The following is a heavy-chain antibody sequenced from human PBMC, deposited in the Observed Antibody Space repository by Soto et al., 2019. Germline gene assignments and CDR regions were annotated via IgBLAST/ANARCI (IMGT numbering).Heavy chain of an antibody. V-gene: IGHV4-39*01. J-gene: IGHJ4*02. CDR3: AGQRTTVVTQAYFDH. CDR2: IYYSGRT. Sequence: SETLSLTCIVSGESISSSSYYWGWIRQPPGKGLEWIGSIYYSGRTYYNPSFKSRVTISIDTSKNQFSLKLSSVTATDTAVYYCAGQRTTVVTQAYFDHWGQGAMVTVSS. D-gene: IGHD2-21*02. CDR1: GESISSSSYY.